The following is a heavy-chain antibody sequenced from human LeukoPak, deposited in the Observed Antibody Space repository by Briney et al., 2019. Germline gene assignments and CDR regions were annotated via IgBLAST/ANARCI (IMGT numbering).Heavy chain of an antibody. Sequence: GGSLRLSCAASGFTFSSYAMSWVRQAPEKGLEWVSVIYSGDNTYYVESVKGRFTISRDNSKNTLFPQMNRLRAEDTAVYYCAGRRVLDASFDYWGQGTLVTVSS. D-gene: IGHD3-16*01. CDR1: GFTFSSYA. CDR3: AGRRVLDASFDY. J-gene: IGHJ4*02. CDR2: IYSGDNT. V-gene: IGHV3-66*02.